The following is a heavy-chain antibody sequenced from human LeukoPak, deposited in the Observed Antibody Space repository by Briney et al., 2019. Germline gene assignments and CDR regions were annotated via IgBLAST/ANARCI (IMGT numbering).Heavy chain of an antibody. Sequence: ASVKVSCKASGYTFTSYDINWVRQATGQGLEWMGWMNPNSGNTGYAQKFQGRVTMTRNTSISTAYMELSSLRSEDTAVYYCARASSAYCDSSGYLGEDFDYWGQGTLVTVSS. J-gene: IGHJ4*02. CDR1: GYTFTSYD. V-gene: IGHV1-8*01. CDR3: ARASSAYCDSSGYLGEDFDY. CDR2: MNPNSGNT. D-gene: IGHD3-22*01.